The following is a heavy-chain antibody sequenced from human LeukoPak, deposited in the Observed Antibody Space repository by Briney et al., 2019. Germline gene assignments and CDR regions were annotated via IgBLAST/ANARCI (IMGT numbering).Heavy chain of an antibody. CDR1: GGSISSYY. CDR2: IYYSGST. J-gene: IGHJ4*02. CDR3: ARDIAD. D-gene: IGHD2-15*01. Sequence: SETLSLTCTVSGGSISSYYWSWIRQPPGKGLEWIGYIYYSGSTNYNPSLKSRVTISVDTSKNQFSLKLSSVTAADTAVYYCARDIADWGQGTLVTVSS. V-gene: IGHV4-59*01.